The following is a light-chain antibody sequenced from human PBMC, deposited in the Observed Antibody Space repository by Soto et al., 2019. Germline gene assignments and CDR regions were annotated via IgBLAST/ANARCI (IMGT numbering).Light chain of an antibody. CDR3: QQADTFPIT. V-gene: IGKV1D-12*01. CDR1: QGISRS. Sequence: DVQMTQYPSSVSAAVGDRVTISCQASQGISRSLAWYQQKPGKAPKLLIYAASSLQSGVPSRFSGSGFGTDFTLTISSLQPEDSAIYYCQQADTFPITFGQGTRLEIK. J-gene: IGKJ5*01. CDR2: AAS.